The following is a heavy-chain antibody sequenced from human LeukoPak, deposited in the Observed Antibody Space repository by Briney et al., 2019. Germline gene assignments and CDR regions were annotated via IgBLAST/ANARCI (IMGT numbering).Heavy chain of an antibody. CDR3: ATSRTFDY. V-gene: IGHV3-74*01. CDR2: IKSDGSST. Sequence: GGSLRLSCAASGFTFSSYWMHWVRQAPGKGLVWVSRIKSDGSSTSYADSVKGRFAISRDNAKNTVYLQMNSLRAEDTAVYYCATSRTFDYWGQGALVTVSS. J-gene: IGHJ4*02. CDR1: GFTFSSYW.